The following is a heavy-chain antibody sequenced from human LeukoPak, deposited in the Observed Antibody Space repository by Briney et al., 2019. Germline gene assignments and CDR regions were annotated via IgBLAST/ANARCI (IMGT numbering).Heavy chain of an antibody. CDR2: IYYSGST. J-gene: IGHJ4*02. Sequence: ASETLSLTCTVSGGSISSSSYYWGWIRQPPGKGLEWIRSIYYSGSTYYNPSLKSRVTISVDTSKNQFSLKLSSVTAADTAVYYCARQPAMAPFDYWGQGTLVTVSS. CDR1: GGSISSSSYY. V-gene: IGHV4-39*01. D-gene: IGHD5-18*01. CDR3: ARQPAMAPFDY.